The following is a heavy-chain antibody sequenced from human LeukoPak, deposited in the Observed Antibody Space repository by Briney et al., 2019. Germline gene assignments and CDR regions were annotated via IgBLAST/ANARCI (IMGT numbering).Heavy chain of an antibody. CDR1: GFTVSSSY. CDR3: AREACSSTSCYTAYFDS. J-gene: IGHJ4*02. Sequence: GGSRRLSCTASGFTVSSSYKSWVRQAPGKGLEWVSVIYIVGSTYYADSVKGRFTISRDNSKNTLYLQMNSLRAEDTAVYYCAREACSSTSCYTAYFDSWGQGTLVTVSS. V-gene: IGHV3-53*01. D-gene: IGHD2-2*02. CDR2: IYIVGST.